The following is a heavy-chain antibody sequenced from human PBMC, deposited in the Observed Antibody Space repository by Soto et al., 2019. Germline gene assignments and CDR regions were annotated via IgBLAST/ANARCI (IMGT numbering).Heavy chain of an antibody. Sequence: VQLLQSGGGLVQPGRSLRLSCAASGFTFSSYAMHWVRQAPGKGLEWVAVISYDGSNKYYADSVKGRFTISRDNSKNTLYLQMNSLRAEDTAVYYCSPIDSSSYDIWGQGTMVTVSS. CDR1: GFTFSSYA. V-gene: IGHV3-30-3*01. J-gene: IGHJ3*02. CDR3: SPIDSSSYDI. CDR2: ISYDGSNK. D-gene: IGHD3-22*01.